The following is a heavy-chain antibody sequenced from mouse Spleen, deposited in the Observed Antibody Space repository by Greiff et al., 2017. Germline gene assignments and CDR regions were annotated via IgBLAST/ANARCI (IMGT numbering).Heavy chain of an antibody. Sequence: EVKVVESGPGMVKPSQSLSLTCTVTGYSITSGYDWHWIRHFPGNKLEWMGYISYSGSTNYNPSLKSRISITHDTSKNHFFLKLNSVTTEDTATYYCARSPGTFYAMDYWGQGTSVTVSS. CDR3: ARSPGTFYAMDY. CDR2: ISYSGST. J-gene: IGHJ4*01. D-gene: IGHD4-1*01. CDR1: GYSITSGYD. V-gene: IGHV3-1*01.